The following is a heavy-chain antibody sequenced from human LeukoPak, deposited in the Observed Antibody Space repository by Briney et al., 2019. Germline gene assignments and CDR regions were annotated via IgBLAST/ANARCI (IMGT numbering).Heavy chain of an antibody. CDR2: IKSKTDGGTT. Sequence: GSFRLSCAASGFTFSNAWMSWVPQPPGKGLKWVARIKSKTDGGTTDYTAPVKGRFTISRDDSKNTLYLQMNSLKSEDTAVYYCTTGPFDYYGSASYLANGMDVWGQGTTVTVSS. CDR3: TTGPFDYYGSASYLANGMDV. CDR1: GFTFSNAW. V-gene: IGHV3-15*01. J-gene: IGHJ6*02. D-gene: IGHD3-10*01.